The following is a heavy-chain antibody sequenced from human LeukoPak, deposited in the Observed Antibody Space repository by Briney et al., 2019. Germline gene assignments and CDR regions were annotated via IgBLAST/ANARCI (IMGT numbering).Heavy chain of an antibody. Sequence: SETLSLTCTVSGGSITRSSYYWGRIRQPPGKGLEWIGSIYYSGSTYYNPSLKSRVTISVDTSKNHFSLKLSSVTAEDTAVYYCARHDSSGPYNAFDIWGQGTMVTVSS. D-gene: IGHD3-22*01. CDR2: IYYSGST. J-gene: IGHJ3*02. V-gene: IGHV4-39*01. CDR3: ARHDSSGPYNAFDI. CDR1: GGSITRSSYY.